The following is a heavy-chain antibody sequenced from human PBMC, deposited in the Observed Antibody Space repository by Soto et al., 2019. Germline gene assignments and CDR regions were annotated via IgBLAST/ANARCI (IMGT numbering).Heavy chain of an antibody. CDR1: GYTFTGYY. J-gene: IGHJ6*02. D-gene: IGHD2-2*01. CDR3: ARDRIVVVPAATQTNYYYYYGMDV. Sequence: ASVKVSCKASGYTFTGYYMHWVRQAPGQGLEWMGWINPNSGGTNYAQKFQGWVTMTRDTSTSTAYMELSRLRSDDTAVYYCARDRIVVVPAATQTNYYYYYGMDVWGQGTTVTVSS. V-gene: IGHV1-2*04. CDR2: INPNSGGT.